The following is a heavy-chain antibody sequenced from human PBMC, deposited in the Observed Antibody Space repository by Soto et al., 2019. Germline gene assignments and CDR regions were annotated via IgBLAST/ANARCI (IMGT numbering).Heavy chain of an antibody. CDR3: ARELTSSRIQPSDY. CDR1: GYTFTGYY. Sequence: ASVKVSCKASGYTFTGYYMHWLRQAPGQGLEWMGWINPNSGCTNYAQKFQGRVTMNRDTSISTAYMELSRLRSDDTAVYYCARELTSSRIQPSDYWGQGTLVTVSS. D-gene: IGHD5-18*01. J-gene: IGHJ4*02. V-gene: IGHV1-2*02. CDR2: INPNSGCT.